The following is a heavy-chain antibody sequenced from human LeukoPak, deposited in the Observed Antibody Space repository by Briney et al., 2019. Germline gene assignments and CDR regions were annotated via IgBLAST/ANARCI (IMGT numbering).Heavy chain of an antibody. CDR3: ARDIVVVTNYAFDI. V-gene: IGHV1-18*01. CDR2: ISAYNGNT. J-gene: IGHJ3*02. Sequence: ASVKVSCKAPGYTFTSYGISWVRQAPGQGLEWMGWISAYNGNTNYAQKLQGRVTMTTDTSTSTAYMELRSLRSDDTAVYYCARDIVVVTNYAFDIWGQGTMVTVSS. D-gene: IGHD2-21*02. CDR1: GYTFTSYG.